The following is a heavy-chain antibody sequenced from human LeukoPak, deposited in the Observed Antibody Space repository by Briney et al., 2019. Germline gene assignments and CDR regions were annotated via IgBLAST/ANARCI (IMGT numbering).Heavy chain of an antibody. Sequence: GGSLRLSCEGSAFIFSGHWMNWVRQTPGKGLEWVASIKEDGSVRQYVDSVKGRFSISRDNTKGSLFLQLNSLRAEDTAVYYCARAGGFFSPFGYWGQGTLVTVSS. V-gene: IGHV3-7*03. D-gene: IGHD3-16*01. CDR2: IKEDGSVR. CDR1: AFIFSGHW. CDR3: ARAGGFFSPFGY. J-gene: IGHJ4*02.